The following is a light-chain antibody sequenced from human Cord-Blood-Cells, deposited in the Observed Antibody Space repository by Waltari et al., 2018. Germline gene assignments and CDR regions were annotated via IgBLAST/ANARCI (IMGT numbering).Light chain of an antibody. CDR1: RTDGGGDNL. CDR3: CSYAGSSTWV. J-gene: IGLJ3*02. Sequence: QSPLTPPASVSGSPGHPLPTSCTGTRTDGGGDNLVSGYQQHPGKAPKLMIYEGSKRPSGVSNRFSGSKSGNTASLTISGLQAEDEADYYCCSYAGSSTWVFGGGTKLTVL. CDR2: EGS. V-gene: IGLV2-23*01.